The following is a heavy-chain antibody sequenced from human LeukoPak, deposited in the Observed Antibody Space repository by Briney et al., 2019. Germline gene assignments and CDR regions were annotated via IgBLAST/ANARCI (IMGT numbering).Heavy chain of an antibody. Sequence: GGSLRLSRAASGFTLSSYSMNWVRQAPGKGLEWVSSISSSSSYIYYADSVKGRFTISRDNAKNSLYLQMNSLRAEDTAVYYCARVLGYYDFWSGYPLPFDYRGQGTLVTVSS. CDR1: GFTLSSYS. CDR2: ISSSSSYI. J-gene: IGHJ4*02. CDR3: ARVLGYYDFWSGYPLPFDY. V-gene: IGHV3-21*01. D-gene: IGHD3-3*01.